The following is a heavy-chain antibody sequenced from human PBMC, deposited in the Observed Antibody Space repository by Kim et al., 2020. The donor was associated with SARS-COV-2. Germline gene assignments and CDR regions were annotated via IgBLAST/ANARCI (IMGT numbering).Heavy chain of an antibody. CDR3: TRHLDPYSSGWNYYYYYGMAV. J-gene: IGHJ6*02. Sequence: GGSLRLSCAASGFTFSGSAIHWVRQASGKGLEWVGRIRSKANSYATAYAASVKGRFTISRDDSKNTAYLQMNSLKTEDTAVYYCTRHLDPYSSGWNYYYYYGMAVWGQGTTVTVSS. CDR1: GFTFSGSA. CDR2: IRSKANSYAT. D-gene: IGHD6-19*01. V-gene: IGHV3-73*01.